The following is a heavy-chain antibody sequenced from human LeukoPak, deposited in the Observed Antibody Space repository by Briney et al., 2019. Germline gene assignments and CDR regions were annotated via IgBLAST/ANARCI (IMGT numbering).Heavy chain of an antibody. CDR1: GGSFSGYY. D-gene: IGHD3-3*01. V-gene: IGHV4-34*01. Sequence: SETLSLTCAVYGGSFSGYYWSWIRQPPGKGLEWIGETNHSGSTNYNPSLKSRVTISVDTSKNQFSLKLSSVTAADTAVYYCASLYYDFWSGYPYWFDPWGQGTLVTVSS. J-gene: IGHJ5*02. CDR2: TNHSGST. CDR3: ASLYYDFWSGYPYWFDP.